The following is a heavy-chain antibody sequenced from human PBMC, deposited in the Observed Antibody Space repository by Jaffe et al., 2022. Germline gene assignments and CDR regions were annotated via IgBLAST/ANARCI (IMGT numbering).Heavy chain of an antibody. CDR2: ISSSGSTI. J-gene: IGHJ4*02. Sequence: EVQLVESGGGLVQPGGSLRLSCAASGFTFSSYEMNWVRQAPGKGLEWVSYISSSGSTIYYADSVKGRFTISRDNAKNSLYLQMNSLRAEDTAVYYCARDSARVAGIPRIDYWGQGTLVTVSS. V-gene: IGHV3-48*03. CDR3: ARDSARVAGIPRIDY. CDR1: GFTFSSYE. D-gene: IGHD6-19*01.